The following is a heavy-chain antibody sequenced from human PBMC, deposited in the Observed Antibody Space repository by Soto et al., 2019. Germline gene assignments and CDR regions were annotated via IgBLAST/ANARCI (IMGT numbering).Heavy chain of an antibody. CDR1: GYSFTTYW. CDR3: ARFKFLEWYSDAFDI. D-gene: IGHD3-3*01. CDR2: IYPGDSDT. Sequence: PGQSLKISCKGSGYSFTTYWIGRVRQMPGKGLEWMGIIYPGDSDTRYSPSFQGQVTISADKSINTAYLQWSSLKASDTAMYYCARFKFLEWYSDAFDIWGQGTMVTVSS. V-gene: IGHV5-51*01. J-gene: IGHJ3*02.